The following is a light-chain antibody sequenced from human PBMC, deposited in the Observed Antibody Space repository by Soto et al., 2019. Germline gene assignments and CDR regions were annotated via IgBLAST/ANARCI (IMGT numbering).Light chain of an antibody. CDR3: SSYSSYTSSGVV. J-gene: IGLJ2*01. Sequence: QSVLTQPASVSGSPGQSITISCTGTSSDVGGYNFVSWYQQEPGKAPKLMIYDVSYRPSGVSNRFSGSKSGNTASLTISGLQAEDEADYYCSSYSSYTSSGVVFGGGTQLTVL. CDR1: SSDVGGYNF. V-gene: IGLV2-14*01. CDR2: DVS.